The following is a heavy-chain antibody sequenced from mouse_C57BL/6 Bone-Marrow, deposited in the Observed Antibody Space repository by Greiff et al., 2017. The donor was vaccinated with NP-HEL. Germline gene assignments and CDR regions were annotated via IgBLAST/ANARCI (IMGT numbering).Heavy chain of an antibody. D-gene: IGHD4-1*02. V-gene: IGHV5-9-1*02. CDR3: TGGTSTGTGAWFAY. CDR1: GFTFSSYA. J-gene: IGHJ3*01. Sequence: EVKLVESGEGLVKPGGSLKLSCAASGFTFSSYAMSWVRQTPEKRLEWVAYISSGGDYIYYAHTVKGRFLITRDNASNTLYLQMSSLKSEDTAMYYCTGGTSTGTGAWFAYWGQGTLVTVSA. CDR2: ISSGGDYI.